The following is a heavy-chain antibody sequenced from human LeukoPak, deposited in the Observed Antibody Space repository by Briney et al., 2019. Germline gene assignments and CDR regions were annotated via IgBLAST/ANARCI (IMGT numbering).Heavy chain of an antibody. Sequence: GGSLRLPCAASGFTFSSYWMHWVRQAPGKGLVWVSRINSDGSSTSYADSVKGRFTISRDNAKNTLYLQMNSLRAEDTAVYYCARDQPLRLRQLYYYYMDVWGKGTPVTVSS. CDR1: GFTFSSYW. CDR2: INSDGSST. CDR3: ARDQPLRLRQLYYYYMDV. D-gene: IGHD6-25*01. J-gene: IGHJ6*03. V-gene: IGHV3-74*01.